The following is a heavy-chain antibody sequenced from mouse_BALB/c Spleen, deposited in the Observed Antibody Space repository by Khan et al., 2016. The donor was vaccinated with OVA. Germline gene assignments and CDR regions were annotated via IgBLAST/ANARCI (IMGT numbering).Heavy chain of an antibody. CDR3: ASHLTGSFAY. V-gene: IGHV5-6*01. CDR2: INSDGYYT. Sequence: EVELVESGGDLMKPGGSLKLSCAASGFTFSTYGMSWVRQTPDKGLEWVATINSDGYYTYYPDSVQGRFTISRNNAKNTLYLQMSSLKSEDTAMXYCASHLTGSFAYWGQGTLVTVSA. D-gene: IGHD4-1*01. J-gene: IGHJ3*01. CDR1: GFTFSTYG.